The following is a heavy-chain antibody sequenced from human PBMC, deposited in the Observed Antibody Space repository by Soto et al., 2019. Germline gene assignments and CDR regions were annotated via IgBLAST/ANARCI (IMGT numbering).Heavy chain of an antibody. CDR2: ISSSGSTI. D-gene: IGHD6-19*01. Sequence: EVQLVESGGGLVQPGGSLRLSCAASGFTFSSYEMNWVRQAPGKGLEWVSYISSSGSTIYYADSVKGRFTISRDNAKNSLYLQMNSLRAEDTAVYYCATADRDFGYSSGWYPGWHYWGQGTLVTVSS. V-gene: IGHV3-48*03. J-gene: IGHJ4*02. CDR1: GFTFSSYE. CDR3: ATADRDFGYSSGWYPGWHY.